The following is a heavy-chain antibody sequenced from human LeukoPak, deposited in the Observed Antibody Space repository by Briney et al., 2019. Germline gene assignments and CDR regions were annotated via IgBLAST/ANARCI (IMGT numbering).Heavy chain of an antibody. Sequence: GGSLRLSCSASGFTFSRYAMHWVRQAPGKGLEYVSGINDNGGRTHYGDSVKGRFSISRDNSKNTLHLQMSTLRAVDTALYYCVKDVGGSYAFDYWGQGSLVTVAS. CDR2: INDNGGRT. CDR3: VKDVGGSYAFDY. J-gene: IGHJ4*02. V-gene: IGHV3-64D*09. CDR1: GFTFSRYA. D-gene: IGHD1-26*01.